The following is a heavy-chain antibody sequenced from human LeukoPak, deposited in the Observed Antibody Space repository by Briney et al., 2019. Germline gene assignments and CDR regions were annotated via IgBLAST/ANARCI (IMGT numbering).Heavy chain of an antibody. CDR1: GYSISSGFF. D-gene: IGHD1-1*01. CDR3: ARGVGLTQGGTFDY. Sequence: PAETLSLTCTVSGYSISSGFFWGWIRQSPGKGLEWIASIFHSGSTHYNSSLKSRVTISVDTSKNQLSLKLSSVTAADTAVYYCARGVGLTQGGTFDYWGQGTLVTVSS. V-gene: IGHV4-38-2*02. CDR2: IFHSGST. J-gene: IGHJ4*02.